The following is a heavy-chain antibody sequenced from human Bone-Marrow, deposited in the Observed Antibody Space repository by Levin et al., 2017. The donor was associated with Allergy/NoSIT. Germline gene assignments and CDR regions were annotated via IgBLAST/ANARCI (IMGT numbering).Heavy chain of an antibody. V-gene: IGHV3-9*01. D-gene: IGHD3-16*01. Sequence: SLKISCAASGFNFNDHAMHWVRQAPGKGLEWVPGISWNSGTIGYADSVKGRFTISRDNAKSSLFLRLNSLRADDTALYYCAKDLGVWSGHYYGMDVWGQGTTVTVSS. CDR2: ISWNSGTI. CDR1: GFNFNDHA. J-gene: IGHJ6*02. CDR3: AKDLGVWSGHYYGMDV.